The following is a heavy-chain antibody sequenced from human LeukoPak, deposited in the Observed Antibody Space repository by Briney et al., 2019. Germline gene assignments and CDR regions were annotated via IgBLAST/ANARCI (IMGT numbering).Heavy chain of an antibody. J-gene: IGHJ4*02. Sequence: HSGGSLRLSCAASGFIFSNYWMTWVRQAPGKGLEWVGNIKKDGSEKYYVDSVKGRFTNSKDNAKNSLYLQMNSLRVEDTAVYYCARWGSSWSDFDYWGQGTLVTVSS. CDR3: ARWGSSWSDFDY. D-gene: IGHD6-13*01. V-gene: IGHV3-7*01. CDR2: IKKDGSEK. CDR1: GFIFSNYW.